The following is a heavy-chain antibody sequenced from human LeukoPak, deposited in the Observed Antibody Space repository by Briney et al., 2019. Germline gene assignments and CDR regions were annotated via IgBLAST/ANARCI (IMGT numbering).Heavy chain of an antibody. V-gene: IGHV4-59*08. CDR3: ARHRGENQNFDY. D-gene: IGHD5-24*01. CDR2: ISYSGST. J-gene: IGHJ4*02. CDR1: GGSISSYC. Sequence: SETLSLTCTVSGGSISSYCWSWIRQPPGKGLEWIGYISYSGSTSYNPSLKSRVTISVDTSKNQFSLKLGSVTAADTAVFYCARHRGENQNFDYWGQGTLVTVSS.